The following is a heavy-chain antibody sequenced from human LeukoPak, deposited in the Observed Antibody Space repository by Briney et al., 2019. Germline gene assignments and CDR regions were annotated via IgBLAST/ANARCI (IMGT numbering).Heavy chain of an antibody. J-gene: IGHJ4*02. V-gene: IGHV1-69*01. CDR2: IIPIFGTA. Sequence: GSSVKVSCKASGGTFSSYAISWVRRAPGQGLEWMGGIIPIFGTANYAQKFQGRVTITADESTSTAYMELSSLRSEDTAVYYCARGGGDIVVVPAAIAPFDYRGQGTLVTVSS. CDR3: ARGGGDIVVVPAAIAPFDY. CDR1: GGTFSSYA. D-gene: IGHD2-2*02.